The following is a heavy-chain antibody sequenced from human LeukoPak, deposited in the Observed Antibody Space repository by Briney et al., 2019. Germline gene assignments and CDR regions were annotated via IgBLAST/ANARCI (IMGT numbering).Heavy chain of an antibody. D-gene: IGHD5-18*01. CDR2: INAGNGNT. J-gene: IGHJ4*02. V-gene: IGHV1-3*01. CDR1: GYTFTNYA. CDR3: ARTTAMVTIFDY. Sequence: ASVKVSCKASGYTFTNYAMHWVRQAPGQGLEWMGWINAGNGNTKYSQKFQGRVTITRDTSASTAYMELSSLRSEDTAVYYCARTTAMVTIFDYWGQGTLVTVSS.